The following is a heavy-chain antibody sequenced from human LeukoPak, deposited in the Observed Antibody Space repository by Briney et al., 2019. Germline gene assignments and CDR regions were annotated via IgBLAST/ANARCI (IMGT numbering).Heavy chain of an antibody. CDR2: IIPIFGTA. CDR1: GGTFSSYA. J-gene: IGHJ5*02. V-gene: IGHV1-69*05. CDR3: ASRAGSSWYWFDP. D-gene: IGHD6-13*01. Sequence: GASVKVSCKASGGTFSSYAISWARQAPGQGLEWMGGIIPIFGTANYAQKFQGRVTITTDESTSTAYMELSSLRSEDTAVYYCASRAGSSWYWFDPWGQGTLVTVSS.